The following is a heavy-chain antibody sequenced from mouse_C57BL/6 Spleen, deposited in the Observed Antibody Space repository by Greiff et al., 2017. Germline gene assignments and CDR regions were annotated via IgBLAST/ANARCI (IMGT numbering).Heavy chain of an antibody. CDR3: AIGGGPYFDV. V-gene: IGHV1-82*01. CDR1: GYAFSSSW. CDR2: IYPGDGDT. D-gene: IGHD3-3*01. Sequence: VQRVESGPELVKPGASVKISCKASGYAFSSSWMNWVKQRPGKGLEWIGRIYPGDGDTNYNGKFKGKATLTADKSSSTAYMQLSSLTSEDSAVYFCAIGGGPYFDVWGTGTTVTVSS. J-gene: IGHJ1*03.